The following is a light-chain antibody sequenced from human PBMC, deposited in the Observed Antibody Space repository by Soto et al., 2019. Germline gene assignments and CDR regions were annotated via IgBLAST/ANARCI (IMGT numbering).Light chain of an antibody. CDR2: EGS. Sequence: QSVLTQPASVSGSPGQSITISCTGTSGDVGGYNLVTWYQQHPGKSPELMIYEGSKRPSGVSPRFSGSKSGNTASLTISGLQAEDEADYSCCSYAGNGTFVFGTGTKSPS. V-gene: IGLV2-23*01. J-gene: IGLJ1*01. CDR1: SGDVGGYNL. CDR3: CSYAGNGTFV.